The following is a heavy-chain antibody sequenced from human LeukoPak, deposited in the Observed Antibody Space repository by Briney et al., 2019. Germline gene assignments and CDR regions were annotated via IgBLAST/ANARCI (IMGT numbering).Heavy chain of an antibody. Sequence: SETLSLTCTVSGGSISSTTYYWGWIRQPPGKGLEWIGTIYYSGNTYYDPSLKSRVTISVDTSKNQFSLKLSSVTAADTAVYYCARHEVRGARSFDQWGQGTLVTDSS. D-gene: IGHD3-10*01. J-gene: IGHJ4*02. CDR3: ARHEVRGARSFDQ. CDR1: GGSISSTTYY. CDR2: IYYSGNT. V-gene: IGHV4-39*01.